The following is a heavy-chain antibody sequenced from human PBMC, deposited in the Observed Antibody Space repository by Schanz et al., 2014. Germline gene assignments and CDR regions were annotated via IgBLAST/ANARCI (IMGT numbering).Heavy chain of an antibody. CDR1: GLTFTSAW. Sequence: EVQLVESGGGLVKPGGSLRLSCATSGLTFTSAWMSWVRQAPGKGLEYVSAISHDGYSTYYADSVKGRFTISRDNSKNTLYLQMNSLRAEDTAVYYCAKGRFGELSAFDIWGQGTMVTVSS. D-gene: IGHD3-10*01. CDR2: ISHDGYST. V-gene: IGHV3-23*04. J-gene: IGHJ3*02. CDR3: AKGRFGELSAFDI.